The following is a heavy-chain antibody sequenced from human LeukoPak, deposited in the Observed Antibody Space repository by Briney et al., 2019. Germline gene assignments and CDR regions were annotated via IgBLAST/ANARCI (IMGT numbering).Heavy chain of an antibody. CDR1: GYSISRGYY. J-gene: IGHJ2*01. V-gene: IGHV4-38-2*02. Sequence: SETLSLTCSISGYSISRGYYWGWIRQPPGKGLEWIGSMHHSGSTYSNPSLKSRVTISVDTSKNQFSLELNSVTAADTAVYYCAREGLGSGRGGDFDLWGRGTLVTVSS. D-gene: IGHD2-15*01. CDR3: AREGLGSGRGGDFDL. CDR2: MHHSGST.